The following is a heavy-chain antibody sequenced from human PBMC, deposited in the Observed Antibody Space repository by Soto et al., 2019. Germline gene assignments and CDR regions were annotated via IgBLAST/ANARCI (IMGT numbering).Heavy chain of an antibody. CDR1: GGAISRYG. CDR2: IMPVFGTA. J-gene: IGHJ6*02. V-gene: IGHV1-69*01. D-gene: IGHD3-9*01. Sequence: QVQLVQSGAEVKKPGSSVKVSCTASGGAISRYGMSWVRQAPGQGLEWMGGIMPVFGTAVYAQKFQGRVTISADELTTTASLELRSLSSDDTAVYFCARARDYDLLTAREYALDVWGQGTTVTV. CDR3: ARARDYDLLTAREYALDV.